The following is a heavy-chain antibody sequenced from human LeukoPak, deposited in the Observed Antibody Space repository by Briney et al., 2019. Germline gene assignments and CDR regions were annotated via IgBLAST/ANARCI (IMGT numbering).Heavy chain of an antibody. CDR3: EREDTAMVKAFDI. J-gene: IGHJ3*02. CDR1: GYTFTSYD. V-gene: IGHV1-8*01. Sequence: ASVKVSCTASGYTFTSYDINWVRQATGQGLEWMGWMNPNSGNTGYAQKLQGRVTMTTDTSTSTAYMELRSLRSDDTAVYYCEREDTAMVKAFDIWGQGTMVTVSS. D-gene: IGHD5-18*01. CDR2: MNPNSGNT.